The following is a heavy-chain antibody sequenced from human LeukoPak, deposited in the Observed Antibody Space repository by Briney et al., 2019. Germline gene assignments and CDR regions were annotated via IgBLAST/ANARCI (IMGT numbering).Heavy chain of an antibody. CDR1: GFTFSSYG. CDR2: ISGSGGST. J-gene: IGHJ4*02. V-gene: IGHV3-23*01. CDR3: TTVTTKFNDY. Sequence: GGTLRLSCAASGFTFSSYGMSWVRQAPGKGLEWVSAISGSGGSTYYADSVKGRFTISRDNSKNTLYLQMNSLKTEDTAVYYCTTVTTKFNDYWGQGTLVTVSS. D-gene: IGHD4-17*01.